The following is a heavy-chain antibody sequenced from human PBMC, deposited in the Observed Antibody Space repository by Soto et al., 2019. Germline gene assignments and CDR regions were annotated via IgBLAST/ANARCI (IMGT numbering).Heavy chain of an antibody. CDR1: GGSFSGYY. CDR3: ARADRTLVTSYSLDV. V-gene: IGHV4-34*01. Sequence: SETLSLTCAVYGGSFSGYYWTWIRQPPGKGLEWIGEINHSGTINFNPSLKSRLTISLDTSKKHFSLKLSSVTDADTAAYYCARADRTLVTSYSLDVWGQGTAVTVSS. J-gene: IGHJ6*02. CDR2: INHSGTI. D-gene: IGHD2-21*02.